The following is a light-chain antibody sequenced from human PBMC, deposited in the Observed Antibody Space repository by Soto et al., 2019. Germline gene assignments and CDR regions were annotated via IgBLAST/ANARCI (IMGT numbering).Light chain of an antibody. Sequence: EIVMTQSPGTLSVSPGERATLTCRANQNIRSNLAWHQQKPGQAPKLLIYDASTRATGVPARFSGSGSGTEFTLTISSLQSEDFAVYYCQQYNNWPPWTFGQGTKVEIK. V-gene: IGKV3-15*01. CDR2: DAS. CDR3: QQYNNWPPWT. J-gene: IGKJ1*01. CDR1: QNIRSN.